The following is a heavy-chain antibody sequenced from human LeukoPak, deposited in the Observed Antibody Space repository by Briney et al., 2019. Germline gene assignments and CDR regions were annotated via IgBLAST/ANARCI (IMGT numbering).Heavy chain of an antibody. Sequence: GGSLRFSCEASGFTFRTYGMTWVRQAPGKGLEWVSGITGSSTWTYYADSVKGRFTISRDNSNNTLHLQMNSLRAEDTAIYYCARELVSLGTGYFDLWGRGTLVTVSS. V-gene: IGHV3-23*01. CDR2: ITGSSTWT. J-gene: IGHJ2*01. D-gene: IGHD7-27*01. CDR1: GFTFRTYG. CDR3: ARELVSLGTGYFDL.